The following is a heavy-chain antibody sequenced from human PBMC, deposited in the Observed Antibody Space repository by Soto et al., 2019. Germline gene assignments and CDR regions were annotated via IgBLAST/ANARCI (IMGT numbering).Heavy chain of an antibody. CDR3: AKDRVGGTFYTPLAF. D-gene: IGHD1-7*01. J-gene: IGHJ4*02. CDR2: ITYDGSFQ. V-gene: IGHV3-30*18. Sequence: PGGSLRLSCQASGFNFDNYGMHWVRQAPGKGLEWVAVITYDGSFQYYADSVKGRFTISRDNSENTLSLHLNTLKPEDTAVYHCAKDRVGGTFYTPLAFWGQGTLVTVSS. CDR1: GFNFDNYG.